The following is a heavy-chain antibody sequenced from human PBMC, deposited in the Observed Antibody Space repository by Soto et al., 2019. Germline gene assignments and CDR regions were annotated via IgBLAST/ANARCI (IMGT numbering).Heavy chain of an antibody. CDR1: GYSISSGSY. CDR2: IYHGGTT. D-gene: IGHD3-22*01. Sequence: SETLSLTCTVSGYSISSGSYWAWIRQPPGKGPEWIASIYHGGTTFYNPSLKSRITISVDTSNNQFSLKLTSVTAADTAVYYCARGRRYYYDNTGPFYFEHWGQGTLVTVSS. CDR3: ARGRRYYYDNTGPFYFEH. J-gene: IGHJ4*02. V-gene: IGHV4-38-2*02.